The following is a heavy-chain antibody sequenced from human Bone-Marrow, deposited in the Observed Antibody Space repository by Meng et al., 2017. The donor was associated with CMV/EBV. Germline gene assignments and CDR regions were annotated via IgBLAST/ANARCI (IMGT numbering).Heavy chain of an antibody. CDR2: IIPIFGTA. D-gene: IGHD3-3*01. V-gene: IGHV1-69*05. CDR1: GGTFSSYD. CDR3: ARGGYYDFWSGYYTSPFDY. Sequence: SAKVSCKASGGTFSSYDISWVRQAPGQGLEWMGGIIPIFGTANYAQKFQGRVTITTDESTSTAYMELSRLRSEDTAVYYCARGGYYDFWSGYYTSPFDYWGQGTLVTFYS. J-gene: IGHJ4*02.